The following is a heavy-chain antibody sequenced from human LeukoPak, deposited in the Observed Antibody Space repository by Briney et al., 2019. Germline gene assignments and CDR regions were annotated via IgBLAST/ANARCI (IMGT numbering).Heavy chain of an antibody. J-gene: IGHJ5*02. CDR1: GGSFSGYY. CDR2: INHSGST. V-gene: IGHV4-34*01. CDR3: ARGRTRFDP. Sequence: SETLSLTCTVYGGSFSGYYWSWIRQPPGKGLEWIGEINHSGSTNYNPSLKSRVTISVDTSKIQFSLKLSSVTAADTAVYYCARGRTRFDPWGQGTLVTVSS.